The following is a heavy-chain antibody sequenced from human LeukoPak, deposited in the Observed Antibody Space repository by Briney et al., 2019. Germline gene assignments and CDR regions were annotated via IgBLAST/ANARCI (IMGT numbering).Heavy chain of an antibody. D-gene: IGHD5-12*01. CDR2: IYTSGST. CDR1: GGSISSYY. J-gene: IGHJ4*02. Sequence: SETLSLTCTVSGGSISSYYWSWIRQPAGKGLEWIGRIYTSGSTKYNPSLKRRVTMSVDTSKNQFSLKLSSVTAADTAVYYCARDGNSGYTFDYWGQGTLVTVSS. CDR3: ARDGNSGYTFDY. V-gene: IGHV4-4*07.